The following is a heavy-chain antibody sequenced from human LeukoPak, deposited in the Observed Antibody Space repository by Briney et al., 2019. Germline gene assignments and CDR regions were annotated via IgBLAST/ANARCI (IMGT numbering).Heavy chain of an antibody. CDR3: ARIGYSSSSLDF. D-gene: IGHD6-6*01. V-gene: IGHV3-7*03. J-gene: IGHJ4*02. Sequence: GGSLRLSCAASGFTFSSYWMTWVRQAPGKGLEWVASIKQDGSVKYYVDSVKGRFTISRDNAKNSLYLQMNSLRAEDTAIYNCARIGYSSSSLDFWGRGTLVTVSS. CDR2: IKQDGSVK. CDR1: GFTFSSYW.